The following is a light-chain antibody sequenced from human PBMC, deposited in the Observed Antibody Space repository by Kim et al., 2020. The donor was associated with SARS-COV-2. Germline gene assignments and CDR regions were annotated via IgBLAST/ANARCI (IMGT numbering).Light chain of an antibody. V-gene: IGKV1-6*01. CDR2: AVS. CDR3: LQDDSYPFT. J-gene: IGKJ2*01. Sequence: SSSVGDRVTIPCRASQDVRSDLGWYQPKPGKAPYLLIYAVSTLHTGVPSRFSGSGSGTDFTLTISSLQPEDSATYYCLQDDSYPFTFGQGTKLEI. CDR1: QDVRSD.